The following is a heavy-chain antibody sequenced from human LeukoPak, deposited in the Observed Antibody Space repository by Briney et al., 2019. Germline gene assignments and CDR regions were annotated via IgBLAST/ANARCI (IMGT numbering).Heavy chain of an antibody. CDR2: IDPSDSYT. CDR1: GYTFTSYW. Sequence: GESLKISCKGSGYTFTSYWITWVRQMPGKGLEWMGRIDPSDSYTKYSPSFEGHVTLSADTSTSTACLQWSSLKASDTAMYYCARHYYYDSSTVEYWGQGTLVTVSS. J-gene: IGHJ4*02. V-gene: IGHV5-10-1*01. CDR3: ARHYYYDSSTVEY. D-gene: IGHD3-22*01.